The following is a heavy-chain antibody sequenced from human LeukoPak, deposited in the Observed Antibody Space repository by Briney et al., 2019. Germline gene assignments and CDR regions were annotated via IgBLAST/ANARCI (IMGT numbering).Heavy chain of an antibody. CDR3: ARDNTWSLDY. J-gene: IGHJ4*02. CDR1: GFTFGDYA. Sequence: GGSLRLSCTASGFTFGDYAMSWVRQAPGKGLEWLAHMSPDGIHEFYADSVKGRFTISRDSSRDTMYLQMDSLRAEDTAVYYCARDNTWSLDYWGQGTLVTVSS. CDR2: MSPDGIHE. D-gene: IGHD2/OR15-2a*01. V-gene: IGHV3-30*04.